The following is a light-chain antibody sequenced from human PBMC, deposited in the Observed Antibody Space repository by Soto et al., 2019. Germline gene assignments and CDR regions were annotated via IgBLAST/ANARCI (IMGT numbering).Light chain of an antibody. V-gene: IGKV3-11*01. J-gene: IGKJ5*01. CDR1: QSVSSY. CDR3: QQRSSWPLIT. CDR2: DAS. Sequence: EIVLTQSPATLSLSPGERATLSCRASQSVSSYLAWYQQKPGQAPRLLIYDASNRATGIPARVSGSESGTDFTLTISSLEPEDFAVYYCQQRSSWPLITFGQGTRLEMK.